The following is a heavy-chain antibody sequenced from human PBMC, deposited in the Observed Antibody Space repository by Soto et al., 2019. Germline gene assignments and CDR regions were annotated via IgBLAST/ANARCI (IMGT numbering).Heavy chain of an antibody. CDR1: GGTFSSYA. V-gene: IGHV1-69*13. CDR2: IIPIFGTA. D-gene: IGHD2-2*01. CDR3: ARKGYCSSTSCRNYYYYGMDV. Sequence: GASVKVSCKASGGTFSSYAISWVRQAPGQGLEWMGGIIPIFGTANYAQKFQGRVTITADESTSTAYMELSSLRSEDTAVYYCARKGYCSSTSCRNYYYYGMDVWGQGTTVTVSS. J-gene: IGHJ6*02.